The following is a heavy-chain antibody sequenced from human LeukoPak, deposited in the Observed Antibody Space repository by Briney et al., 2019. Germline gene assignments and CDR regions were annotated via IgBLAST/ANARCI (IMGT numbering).Heavy chain of an antibody. Sequence: PSETLSLTCTVSGDSISGYYWSWIRQPAGKGLEWIGRIYSSGSTNYNPSLKSRVTMSVDTSKNQFSLKLSSVTAADTAAYYCARHKYSSSWSFDYWGQGTLVTVSS. D-gene: IGHD6-13*01. V-gene: IGHV4-4*07. CDR3: ARHKYSSSWSFDY. J-gene: IGHJ4*02. CDR1: GDSISGYY. CDR2: IYSSGST.